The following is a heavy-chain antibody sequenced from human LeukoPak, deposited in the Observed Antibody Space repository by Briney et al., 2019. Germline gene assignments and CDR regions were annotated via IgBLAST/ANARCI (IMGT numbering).Heavy chain of an antibody. CDR2: INHSGST. CDR3: ARDPSGYYYGAYFDY. Sequence: SETLSLTCAVYGGSFSGYYWSWIRQPPGKGLEWIGEINHSGSTNYNPSLKSRVTISVDTSKNQFSLNLSSVTAADTAGYYCARDPSGYYYGAYFDYWGQGTPVTVSS. J-gene: IGHJ4*02. CDR1: GGSFSGYY. V-gene: IGHV4-34*01. D-gene: IGHD3-22*01.